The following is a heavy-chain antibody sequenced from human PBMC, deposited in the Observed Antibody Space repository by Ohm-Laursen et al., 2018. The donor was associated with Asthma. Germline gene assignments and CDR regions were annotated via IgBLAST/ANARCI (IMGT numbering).Heavy chain of an antibody. D-gene: IGHD4-17*01. Sequence: SQTLSLTWTVSGGSNSSGNLYWSWLRQAPGKGLERIGYIFHSGSTYYTPSLKSRVTISVDTSKNQFSLNLTSVTAADTAVYYCARVGHNDYGDHFGFWGQGTLVTVSS. CDR3: ARVGHNDYGDHFGF. V-gene: IGHV4-30-4*01. J-gene: IGHJ4*02. CDR2: IFHSGST. CDR1: GGSNSSGNLY.